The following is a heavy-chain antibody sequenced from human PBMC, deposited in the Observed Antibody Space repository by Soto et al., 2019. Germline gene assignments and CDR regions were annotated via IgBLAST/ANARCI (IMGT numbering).Heavy chain of an antibody. CDR3: ARDRWLQRDALDI. Sequence: GASVKVSCKASGYTFTSYYMHWVRQAPGQGLEWMGIINPSGGSTSYAQKFQGRVTMTRDTSTSTVSMELSSLRSDDTAVYYCARDRWLQRDALDIWGQGTMVTLSS. V-gene: IGHV1-46*01. D-gene: IGHD5-18*01. CDR2: INPSGGST. CDR1: GYTFTSYY. J-gene: IGHJ3*02.